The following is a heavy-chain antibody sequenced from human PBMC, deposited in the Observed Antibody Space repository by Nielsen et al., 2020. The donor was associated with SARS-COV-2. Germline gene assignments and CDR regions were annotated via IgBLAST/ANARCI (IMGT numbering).Heavy chain of an antibody. CDR3: ARDRGYSSGWQNWFDP. J-gene: IGHJ5*02. CDR2: IYYSGST. V-gene: IGHV4-59*01. D-gene: IGHD6-19*01. Sequence: SETLSLTCTVSGGSISSYYWSWIRQPPGKGLEWIGYIYYSGSTNYNPSLKSRVTISVDTSKNQFSLKLSSVTAADTAVYYCARDRGYSSGWQNWFDPWGQGTLVTVSS. CDR1: GGSISSYY.